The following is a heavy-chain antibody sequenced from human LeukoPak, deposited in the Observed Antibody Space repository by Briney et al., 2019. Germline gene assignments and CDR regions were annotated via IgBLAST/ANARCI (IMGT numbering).Heavy chain of an antibody. CDR1: GGSISSYY. CDR3: ARGDGFGELLYDY. CDR2: IYYNGST. Sequence: PSETLSLTCTVSGGSISSYYWSWIRQPPGKGLEWIGYIYYNGSTNYNPSLKSRVTISVDTSKNQFSLKLSSVTAADTAVYYCARGDGFGELLYDYWGQGTLVTVSS. J-gene: IGHJ4*02. D-gene: IGHD3-10*01. V-gene: IGHV4-59*01.